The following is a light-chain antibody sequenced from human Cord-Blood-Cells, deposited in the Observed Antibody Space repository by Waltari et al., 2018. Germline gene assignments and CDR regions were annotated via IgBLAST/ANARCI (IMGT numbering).Light chain of an antibody. J-gene: IGLJ1*01. Sequence: SALTQPRSVSGSPGSSITISSTRTRRDACRSNDFLWYQQHPGKAPKLMIYDVSKRPSGVSNRFSGSKSGNTASLTISGLQAEDEADYYCSSYTSSSTYVFGTGTKVTVL. CDR1: RRDACRSND. CDR2: DVS. V-gene: IGLV2-14*01. CDR3: SSYTSSSTYV.